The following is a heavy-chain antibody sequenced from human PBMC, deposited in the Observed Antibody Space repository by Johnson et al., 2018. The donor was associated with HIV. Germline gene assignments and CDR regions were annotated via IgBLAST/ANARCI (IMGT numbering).Heavy chain of an antibody. D-gene: IGHD1-26*01. J-gene: IGHJ3*02. Sequence: VQLVESGGDLVLPGGSLRLSCAASGFTFTYAWMSWVRQAPGTGLEWVAFIRYVGSNKYYADSVKGRSTISRDNAKNSLYLQMNGRRAEDTALYYCAAWGGVGAGRAFDIWGQGTMVTVSS. CDR3: AAWGGVGAGRAFDI. CDR1: GFTFTYAW. CDR2: IRYVGSNK. V-gene: IGHV3-30*02.